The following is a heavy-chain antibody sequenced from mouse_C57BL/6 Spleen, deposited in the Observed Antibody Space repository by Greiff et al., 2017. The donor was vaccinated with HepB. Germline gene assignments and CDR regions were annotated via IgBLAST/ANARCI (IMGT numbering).Heavy chain of an antibody. CDR2: IDPENGDT. D-gene: IGHD2-3*01. CDR1: GFNIKDDY. Sequence: VQLQQSGAELVRPGASVKLSCTASGFNIKDDYMHWVKQRPEQGLEWIGWIDPENGDTEYASKFQGQATITADTSSNTAYLQISSLTSEDTAVYYCTTWRIYDGYYDYWGQGTTLTVSS. CDR3: TTWRIYDGYYDY. V-gene: IGHV14-4*01. J-gene: IGHJ2*01.